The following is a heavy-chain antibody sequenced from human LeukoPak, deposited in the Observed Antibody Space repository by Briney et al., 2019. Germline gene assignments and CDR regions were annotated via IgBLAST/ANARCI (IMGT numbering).Heavy chain of an antibody. D-gene: IGHD2-2*01. Sequence: GGSLRLSCAASGFAFSSYWVHWVRQAPGKGLVWVSRINSYGSSTSYADSGKGRFTISRDNAKNTLYLQTKSLRAEHMAVYYSARARYCSSTSCYHYYYMDVWGKGPTVTVSS. CDR1: GFAFSSYW. CDR3: ARARYCSSTSCYHYYYMDV. J-gene: IGHJ6*03. CDR2: INSYGSST. V-gene: IGHV3-74*01.